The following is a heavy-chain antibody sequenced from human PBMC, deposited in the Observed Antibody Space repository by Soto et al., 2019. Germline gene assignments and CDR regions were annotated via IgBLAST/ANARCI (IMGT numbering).Heavy chain of an antibody. V-gene: IGHV4-59*01. J-gene: IGHJ4*02. D-gene: IGHD5-12*01. CDR2: IYYSGST. CDR1: GESICSYD. CDR3: ARERDGYNSGLFDY. Sequence: NPSETLALTCTVSGESICSYDGGGIRKPPGKGLEWIGYIYYSGSTNYNPSLKSRVTISVDTSKNQFSLKLSSVTAADTAVYYCARERDGYNSGLFDYWGQGTLVTVSS.